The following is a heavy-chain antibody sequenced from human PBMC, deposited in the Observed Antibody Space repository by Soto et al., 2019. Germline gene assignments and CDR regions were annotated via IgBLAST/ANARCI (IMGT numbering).Heavy chain of an antibody. CDR3: ARDRGRRKAPYYYDSSGYPYYYYYGMDV. D-gene: IGHD3-22*01. CDR1: GGCISSGGYY. Sequence: SETLSLTCTVSGGCISSGGYYWSWIRHHPGKGLEWIGYIYYSGSTYYNPSLKSRVTISVDTSKNQFSLKLSSVTAADTAVYYCARDRGRRKAPYYYDSSGYPYYYYYGMDVWGQGTTVTVSS. CDR2: IYYSGST. J-gene: IGHJ6*02. V-gene: IGHV4-31*03.